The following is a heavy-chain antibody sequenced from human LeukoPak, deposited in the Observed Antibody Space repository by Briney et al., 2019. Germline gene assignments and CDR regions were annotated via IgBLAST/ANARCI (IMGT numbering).Heavy chain of an antibody. Sequence: SETLSLTCAVYGGSFSGYYWSWIRQPPGKGLEWIGEINHSGSTNYNPSLKSRVTISVDTSKNQFSLKLSSVTAADTAVYYCARVTVTSFYYYYGMGVWGQGATVTVSS. D-gene: IGHD4-11*01. J-gene: IGHJ6*02. CDR1: GGSFSGYY. V-gene: IGHV4-34*01. CDR3: ARVTVTSFYYYYGMGV. CDR2: INHSGST.